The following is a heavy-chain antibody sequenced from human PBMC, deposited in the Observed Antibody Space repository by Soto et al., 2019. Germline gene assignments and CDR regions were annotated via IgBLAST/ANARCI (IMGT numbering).Heavy chain of an antibody. CDR1: GGSISSYY. D-gene: IGHD3-16*01. J-gene: IGHJ3*01. CDR3: ARRWGYAFDF. CDR2: IDYSGST. V-gene: IGHV4-59*08. Sequence: QVQLQESGPGLVKPSETLSLTCTVSGGSISSYYWSWIRQPPGKGREWIGYIDYSGSTNYNPSLESRVTISVDTSKNPFSLKLSSVTAADTAVYYCARRWGYAFDFWGQVTMVTVSS.